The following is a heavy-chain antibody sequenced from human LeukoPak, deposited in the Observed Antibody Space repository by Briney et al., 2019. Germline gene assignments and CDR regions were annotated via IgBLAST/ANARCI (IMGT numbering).Heavy chain of an antibody. CDR1: GFTFSSYA. V-gene: IGHV3-23*01. D-gene: IGHD3-16*01. Sequence: PGGSLRLSCAVSGFTFSSYAMSWVRQAPGKGLEWVSHISGSGGSTYYADSVKGRFTISRDNAKNSLFLEMSSLRADDTAVYFCARDVEGGTFDIWGQGTTVTVSS. CDR2: ISGSGGST. CDR3: ARDVEGGTFDI. J-gene: IGHJ3*02.